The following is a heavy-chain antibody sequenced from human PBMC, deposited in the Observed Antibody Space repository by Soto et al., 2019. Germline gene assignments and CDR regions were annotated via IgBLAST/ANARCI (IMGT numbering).Heavy chain of an antibody. CDR3: ARGGLRPKDAFDI. V-gene: IGHV4-34*01. CDR2: INHSGST. CDR1: GGSFSGYY. Sequence: TLSLTCAVYGGSFSGYYWSWIRQPPGKGLEWIGEINHSGSTNYNPTLKSRVTISVDTSKNQFSLKLSSVTAADTAVYYCARGGLRPKDAFDIWGQGTMVTVSS. J-gene: IGHJ3*02.